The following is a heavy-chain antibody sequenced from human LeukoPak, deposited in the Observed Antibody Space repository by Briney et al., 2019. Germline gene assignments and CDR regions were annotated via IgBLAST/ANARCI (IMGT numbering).Heavy chain of an antibody. D-gene: IGHD3-10*01. Sequence: GSSVKVSCKASGYTFTSYGISWVRQAPGQGLEWMGWISAYNGNTNYAQKLQGRVTMTTDTSTSTAYMELRSLRSDDTAVYYCASTMVRGTRYYFDYWGQGTLVTVSS. CDR2: ISAYNGNT. J-gene: IGHJ4*02. CDR3: ASTMVRGTRYYFDY. CDR1: GYTFTSYG. V-gene: IGHV1-18*01.